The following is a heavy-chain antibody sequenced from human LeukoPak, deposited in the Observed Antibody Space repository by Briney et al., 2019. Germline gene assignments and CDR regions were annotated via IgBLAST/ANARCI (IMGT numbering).Heavy chain of an antibody. D-gene: IGHD6-19*01. Sequence: SETLSLTCTVSGGSISSSSYYWGWIRQSPGKGLEWIGSIYYSGITYYKPSLKSRVTISVDTSKNQFSLRLTSVTAADTAVYYCARRPKQQWLVCWFDPWGQGTLVTVSS. J-gene: IGHJ5*02. CDR3: ARRPKQQWLVCWFDP. V-gene: IGHV4-39*01. CDR2: IYYSGIT. CDR1: GGSISSSSYY.